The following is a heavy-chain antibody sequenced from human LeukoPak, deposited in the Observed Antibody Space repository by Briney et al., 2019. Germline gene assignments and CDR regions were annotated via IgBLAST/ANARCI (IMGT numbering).Heavy chain of an antibody. CDR1: GYTFTSYD. J-gene: IGHJ4*02. D-gene: IGHD1-26*01. CDR3: ARVGQMFSGSYFD. V-gene: IGHV1-8*01. CDR2: MNPDSGNT. Sequence: ASVKASCKASGYTFTSYDINWVRQATGQGPEWMGWMNPDSGNTGYAQKFQGRVTLTRDTSISTAYMELSSLRSDDTAVYYCARVGQMFSGSYFDWGQGTLVTVSS.